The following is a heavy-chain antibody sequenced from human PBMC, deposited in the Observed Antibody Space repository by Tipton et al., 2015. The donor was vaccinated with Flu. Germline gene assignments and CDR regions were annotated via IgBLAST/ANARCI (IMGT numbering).Heavy chain of an antibody. CDR1: GGSISSSSYY. V-gene: IGHV4-39*07. J-gene: IGHJ4*02. CDR2: IYYSGST. CDR3: ASYSGSYEVDC. D-gene: IGHD1-26*01. Sequence: LRLSCTVSGGSISSSSYYWGWIRQPPGKGLEWIGSIYYSGSTYYTPSLKSRVTISVDTSKNQFSLKLTSVTAADTAVYYCASYSGSYEVDCWGQGTLVSVSS.